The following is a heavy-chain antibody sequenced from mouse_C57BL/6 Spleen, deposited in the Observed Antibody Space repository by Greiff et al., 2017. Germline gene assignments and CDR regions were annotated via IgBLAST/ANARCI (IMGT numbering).Heavy chain of an antibody. D-gene: IGHD2-5*01. CDR1: GFTFSDYG. J-gene: IGHJ4*01. CDR2: ISSGSSTI. Sequence: EVKLVESGGGLVKPGGSLKLSCAASGFTFSDYGMHWVRQAPEKGLEWVAYISSGSSTIYYADTVKGRFTISRDNAKNTLFLQMTSLRSEDTAMYYCASVSADYSNHYYAMDYWGQGTSVTVSS. CDR3: ASVSADYSNHYYAMDY. V-gene: IGHV5-17*01.